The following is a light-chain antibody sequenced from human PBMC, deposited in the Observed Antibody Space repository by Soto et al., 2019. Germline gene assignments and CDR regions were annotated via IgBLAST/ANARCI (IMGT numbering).Light chain of an antibody. V-gene: IGKV3-20*01. CDR3: QQYANSPRT. CDR2: GAS. J-gene: IGKJ2*01. CDR1: QSVRSRY. Sequence: EIVLTQSPGTLSLSPGERVTLSCRASQSVRSRYLAWYQQKPGQAPRLVIYGASSRATGIPDRFSGTGSGTDFALSISRLEPEDFAVYCCQQYANSPRTCGQGTKLEIK.